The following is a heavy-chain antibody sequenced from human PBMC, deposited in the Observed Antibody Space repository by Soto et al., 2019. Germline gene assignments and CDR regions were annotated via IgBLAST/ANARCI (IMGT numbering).Heavy chain of an antibody. Sequence: SETLSLTCTVSGGSISSGDYYWSWIRQPPGKGLEWIGYIYYSGSTYYNPSLKSRVTISVDTSKNQFSLKLSSVTAADTAVYYCASRHGNNYYGSGSVDYWGQGTLVTVSS. J-gene: IGHJ4*02. CDR3: ASRHGNNYYGSGSVDY. CDR1: GGSISSGDYY. CDR2: IYYSGST. D-gene: IGHD3-10*01. V-gene: IGHV4-30-4*01.